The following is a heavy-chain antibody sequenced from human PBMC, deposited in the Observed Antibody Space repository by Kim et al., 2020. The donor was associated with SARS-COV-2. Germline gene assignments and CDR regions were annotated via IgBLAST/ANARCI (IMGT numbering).Heavy chain of an antibody. J-gene: IGHJ5*02. Sequence: SYTQHCKSRVTISVDTSNNHFALRLSSVTAADTAVYYCARLRSGVGWFDPWGQGTLVTVSS. V-gene: IGHV4-39*02. D-gene: IGHD5-12*01. CDR3: ARLRSGVGWFDP.